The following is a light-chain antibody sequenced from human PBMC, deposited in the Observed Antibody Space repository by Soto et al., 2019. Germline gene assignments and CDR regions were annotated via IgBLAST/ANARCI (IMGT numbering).Light chain of an antibody. J-gene: IGLJ1*01. Sequence: QSALTQPPSVSGSPGQSVTISCTGPSSDVGSYNRVSWYQQPPGTAPKLIIYDVSNRPSGVPDRFSGSKSGNAASLTITGLQSENEADYYCRSYTSSSTYFFVTVTKLTGL. CDR3: RSYTSSSTYF. CDR2: DVS. V-gene: IGLV2-18*02. CDR1: SSDVGSYNR.